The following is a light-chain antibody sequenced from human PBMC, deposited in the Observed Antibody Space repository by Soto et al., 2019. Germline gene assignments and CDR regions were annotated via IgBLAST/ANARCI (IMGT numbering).Light chain of an antibody. CDR1: SSDVGGYNY. V-gene: IGLV2-14*03. Sequence: QSALTQPASGSGSPGQSITISCTGTSSDVGGYNYISWYQHHPGKAPKFTIYDVRNRPSWVSIGFSGSRSGNTASLTISGLQAEDEADYYCSSYTSSSTVIFGGGTKLTVL. CDR3: SSYTSSSTVI. CDR2: DVR. J-gene: IGLJ2*01.